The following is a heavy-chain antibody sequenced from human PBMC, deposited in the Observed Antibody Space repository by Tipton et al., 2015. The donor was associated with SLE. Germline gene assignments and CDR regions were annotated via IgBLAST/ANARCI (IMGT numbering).Heavy chain of an antibody. D-gene: IGHD6-19*01. Sequence: TLSLTCTVSGGSISSGGYYWSWIRQHPGKGLEWIGYIYYSGSTYYNPSLKSRVTISVDTSKNQFSLKLSSVTAADTAVYYCARDQPSEIISSGWYKDAFDIWGQGTMVTVSS. CDR2: IYYSGST. V-gene: IGHV4-31*03. CDR3: ARDQPSEIISSGWYKDAFDI. J-gene: IGHJ3*02. CDR1: GGSISSGGYY.